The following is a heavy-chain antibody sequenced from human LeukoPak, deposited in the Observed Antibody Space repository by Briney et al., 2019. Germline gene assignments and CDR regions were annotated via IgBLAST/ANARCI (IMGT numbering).Heavy chain of an antibody. Sequence: SETLSLTCTVSGGSIGSGSFYWGWIRQPPGQGLEWIETINYSGDTYYNPSLKSRVTISVDSSRNQFSLKLSSVTAADTAVYYCVRLQAVTGNFDYWGQGALVTVSS. CDR3: VRLQAVTGNFDY. J-gene: IGHJ4*02. D-gene: IGHD1-20*01. V-gene: IGHV4-39*07. CDR2: INYSGDT. CDR1: GGSIGSGSFY.